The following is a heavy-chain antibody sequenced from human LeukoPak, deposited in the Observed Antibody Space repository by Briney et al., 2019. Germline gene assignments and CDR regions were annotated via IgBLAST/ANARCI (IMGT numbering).Heavy chain of an antibody. J-gene: IGHJ4*02. V-gene: IGHV3-53*01. CDR1: GFTVSCNY. Sequence: GGSLRLSCAASGFTVSCNYMSWVRQAPGKGLEWVSVIYSGGSTYYADSVKGRFTISRDDSKNTLYLQMNSRRAEDTAVYYCARCEGSAIPFAYWGQGTLVTVSS. D-gene: IGHD6-19*01. CDR2: IYSGGST. CDR3: ARCEGSAIPFAY.